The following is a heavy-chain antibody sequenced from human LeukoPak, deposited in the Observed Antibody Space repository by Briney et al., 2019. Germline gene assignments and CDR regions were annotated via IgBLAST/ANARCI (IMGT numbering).Heavy chain of an antibody. V-gene: IGHV4-59*12. CDR3: ARGFDSWYFWFDP. Sequence: SPSETLSLTCTVSGGSISSYYWSWIRQPPGKGLEWIGYIYYSGSTNYNPSLKSRVTISVDTSKNQFSLKLSSVTAADTAVYYCARGFDSWYFWFDPWGQGTLVTVSS. CDR1: GGSISSYY. D-gene: IGHD3-22*01. J-gene: IGHJ5*02. CDR2: IYYSGST.